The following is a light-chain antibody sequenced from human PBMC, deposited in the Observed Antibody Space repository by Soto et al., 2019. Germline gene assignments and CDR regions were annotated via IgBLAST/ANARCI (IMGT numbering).Light chain of an antibody. CDR1: HRVSSY. V-gene: IGKV3-15*01. CDR3: QQYNNWPLT. J-gene: IGKJ4*01. Sequence: VMTQSPATLSVSPGERATLSCRASHRVSSYLAWYQQKPDQAPRLLIYEASTRATGIPARFSGSGSGTEFTLTISSLQSEDFAVYYCQQYNNWPLTFGAGTKVDIK. CDR2: EAS.